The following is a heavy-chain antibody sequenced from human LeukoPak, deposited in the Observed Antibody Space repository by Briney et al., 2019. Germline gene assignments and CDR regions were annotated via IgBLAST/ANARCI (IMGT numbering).Heavy chain of an antibody. J-gene: IGHJ3*02. CDR2: INHSGST. CDR1: GGSFSGYY. V-gene: IGHV4-34*01. Sequence: SETLSLTCAVYGGSFSGYYWSWIRQPPGKGLEWIGEINHSGSTNYNPSLKSLVTISVDTSKNQFSLKLSSVTAADTAVYYCARSSVAGRGGDAFDIWGQGTMVTVSS. D-gene: IGHD6-19*01. CDR3: ARSSVAGRGGDAFDI.